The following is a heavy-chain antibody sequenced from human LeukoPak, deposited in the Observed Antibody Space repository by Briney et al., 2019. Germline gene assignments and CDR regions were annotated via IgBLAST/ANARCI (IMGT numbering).Heavy chain of an antibody. D-gene: IGHD6-19*01. Sequence: GGSLRLSCAASGFTFSSYAMSWVRQAPGKGLEWVSAISASGGSTYYADAVKGRFTISRDNSKKTLHLQMNSLRAEDTAVYYCAKLTNGSGRPRGCMDVWGQGTTVTVSS. CDR2: ISASGGST. CDR3: AKLTNGSGRPRGCMDV. V-gene: IGHV3-23*01. J-gene: IGHJ6*02. CDR1: GFTFSSYA.